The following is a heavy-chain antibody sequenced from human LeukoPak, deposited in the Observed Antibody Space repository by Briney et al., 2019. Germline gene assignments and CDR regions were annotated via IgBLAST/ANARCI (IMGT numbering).Heavy chain of an antibody. V-gene: IGHV4-59*08. CDR2: ISYSGST. CDR1: GGSISSYF. D-gene: IGHD7-27*01. Sequence: SETLSLTCTVSGGSISSYFGTWIRQPPGKGLEWIGYISYSGSTNYNPSLKSRVSISLDTSKNQFSLRLSSVTTADTAVYYCARHMRFSTGAAFDIWGQGTVVTVSS. CDR3: ARHMRFSTGAAFDI. J-gene: IGHJ3*02.